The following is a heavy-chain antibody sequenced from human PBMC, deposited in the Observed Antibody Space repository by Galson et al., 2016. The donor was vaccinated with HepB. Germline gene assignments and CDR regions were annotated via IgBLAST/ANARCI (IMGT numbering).Heavy chain of an antibody. CDR1: GGSLGANY. CDR2: IRPNGAT. J-gene: IGHJ4*02. CDR3: ARGGTWLTYCDY. D-gene: IGHD1-14*01. Sequence: TLSLTCGVLGGSLGANYWSWIRQAPGKGLEWIGEIRPNGATNYNPSLKSRITMSLDASKNEFTLNLASVTAADTAVYYCARGGTWLTYCDYWGQGTLVTVSS. V-gene: IGHV4-34*01.